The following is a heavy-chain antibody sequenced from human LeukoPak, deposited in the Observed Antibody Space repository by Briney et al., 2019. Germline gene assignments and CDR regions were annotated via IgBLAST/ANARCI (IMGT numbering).Heavy chain of an antibody. CDR3: ARGRGVLRYFDWLLSPLLNWFDP. CDR2: IYYSGST. Sequence: PSETLSLTCTVSSGSISSYYWNWIRQPPGKGLEWIGYIYYSGSTNYNPSLKSRVTISVDTSKNQFSLKLSSVTAADTAVYYCARGRGVLRYFDWLLSPLLNWFDPWGQGTLVTVSS. V-gene: IGHV4-59*12. CDR1: SGSISSYY. D-gene: IGHD3-9*01. J-gene: IGHJ5*02.